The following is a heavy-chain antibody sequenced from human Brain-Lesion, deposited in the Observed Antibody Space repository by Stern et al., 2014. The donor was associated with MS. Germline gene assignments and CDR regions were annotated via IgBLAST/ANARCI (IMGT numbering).Heavy chain of an antibody. CDR1: GYTFTGYY. CDR3: ATYYYDSTGYNDF. Sequence: DQLVESGAEVKKPGASVKVSCKASGYTFTGYYMHWVRQVPGQGLEWMGWINPKSGGTNYAQKFQGWVTMTRDTSINTAYMELSRLRSDDTAVYYCATYYYDSTGYNDFWGQGTLVTVSS. D-gene: IGHD3-22*01. V-gene: IGHV1-2*04. J-gene: IGHJ4*02. CDR2: INPKSGGT.